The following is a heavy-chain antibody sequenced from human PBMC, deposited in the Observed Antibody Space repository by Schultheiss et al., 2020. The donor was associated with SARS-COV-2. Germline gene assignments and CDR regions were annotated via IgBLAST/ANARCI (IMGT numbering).Heavy chain of an antibody. V-gene: IGHV3-7*03. Sequence: GGSLRLSCAASGFSVTTYGMSWVRQAPGKGLEWVANIRQDGSEKFYVDSVKGRFTISRDNAKNSLYLQMNSLRVGDTAVYYCARDHSVGFDHWGQGTLVTVSS. CDR3: ARDHSVGFDH. J-gene: IGHJ4*02. CDR2: IRQDGSEK. D-gene: IGHD2-21*01. CDR1: GFSVTTYG.